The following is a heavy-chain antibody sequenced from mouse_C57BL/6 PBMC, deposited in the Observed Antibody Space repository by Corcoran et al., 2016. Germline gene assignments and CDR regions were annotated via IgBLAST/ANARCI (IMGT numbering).Heavy chain of an antibody. J-gene: IGHJ3*01. CDR1: GYTFTDYY. Sequence: EVQLQQSGPVLVKPGASVKMSCKASGYTFTDYYMNWVKQSHGKSLEWIGVINPYNGGTSYNQKFKGKATLTVDKSSSTAYMELNSLTSEDSAVYYWARSEDPAWFAYWGQGTLVTVSA. CDR2: INPYNGGT. V-gene: IGHV1-19*01. CDR3: ARSEDPAWFAY.